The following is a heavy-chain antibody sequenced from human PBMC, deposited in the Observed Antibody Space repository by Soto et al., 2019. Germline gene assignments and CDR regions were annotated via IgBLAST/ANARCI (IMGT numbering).Heavy chain of an antibody. V-gene: IGHV1-2*02. Sequence: ASVKVSCKASGYTFTGYYMHWVRQAPGQGLEWMGWINPNSGGTNYAQKFQGRVTMTRDTSISTAYMELSRLRSDDTAVYYCARDPPVSVVNYYYGMDVWGQGTTVTVSS. CDR3: ARDPPVSVVNYYYGMDV. CDR2: INPNSGGT. J-gene: IGHJ6*02. D-gene: IGHD2-15*01. CDR1: GYTFTGYY.